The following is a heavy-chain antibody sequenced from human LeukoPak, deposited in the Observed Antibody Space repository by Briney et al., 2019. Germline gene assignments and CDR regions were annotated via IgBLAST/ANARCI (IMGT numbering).Heavy chain of an antibody. CDR3: ARAYYYDSSGYYSDY. CDR1: GYTFTSYG. Sequence: ASVKVSCKASGYTFTSYGINWVRQAPGQGLEWMGWISAYSGNTNYAQKLQGRVTMTTDTSTSTAYMELRSLRSDDTAVYYCARAYYYDSSGYYSDYWGQGTLVTVSS. D-gene: IGHD3-22*01. CDR2: ISAYSGNT. J-gene: IGHJ4*02. V-gene: IGHV1-18*01.